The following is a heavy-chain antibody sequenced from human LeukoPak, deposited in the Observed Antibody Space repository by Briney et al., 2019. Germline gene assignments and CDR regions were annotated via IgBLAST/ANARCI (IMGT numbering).Heavy chain of an antibody. V-gene: IGHV1-46*01. Sequence: ASVKVSCKASGYAFTRHYMHWVRQAPGQGLEWMGLINPSGSSTIYAQKFQGRVTMTRDMSTSTDYMELSSLRSEDTAVYYCARGMPSADYYGSGSYSLDYWGQGTLVTVSS. CDR2: INPSGSST. CDR1: GYAFTRHY. J-gene: IGHJ4*02. CDR3: ARGMPSADYYGSGSYSLDY. D-gene: IGHD3-10*01.